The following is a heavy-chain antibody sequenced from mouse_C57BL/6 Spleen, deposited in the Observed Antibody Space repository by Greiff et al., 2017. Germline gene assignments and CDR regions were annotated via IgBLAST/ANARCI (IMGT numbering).Heavy chain of an antibody. V-gene: IGHV1-54*01. CDR3: ARNDGYYGFDY. J-gene: IGHJ2*01. CDR2: INPGSGGT. D-gene: IGHD2-3*01. CDR1: GYAFPNYL. Sequence: QVQLKQSGAELVRPGTSVKVSCKASGYAFPNYLIEWVKQRPGQGLEWIGVINPGSGGTNYNEKFKGKATLTADKSSSTAYMQLSSLTSEDSAVYFCARNDGYYGFDYWGQGTTLTVSS.